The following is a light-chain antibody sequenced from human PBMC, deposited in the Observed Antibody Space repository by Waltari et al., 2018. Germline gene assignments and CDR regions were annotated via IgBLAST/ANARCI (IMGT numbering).Light chain of an antibody. CDR2: DVS. J-gene: IGLJ2*01. CDR1: SRAVGGSTY. Sequence: QSALTQPASVSGSPGPSITISCTGTSRAVGGSTYVSWYQQHPGKAPKLMIYDVSNRPSGVSNRFSGSKSGNTASLTISGLQAEDEADYYCSSYTSSSPVVFGGGTKLTVL. V-gene: IGLV2-14*03. CDR3: SSYTSSSPVV.